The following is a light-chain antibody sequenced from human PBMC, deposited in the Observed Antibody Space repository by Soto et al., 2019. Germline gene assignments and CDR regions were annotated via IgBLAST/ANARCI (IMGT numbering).Light chain of an antibody. CDR2: QVT. CDR1: SSDLAIYNY. CDR3: ISYKESSSQV. J-gene: IGLJ1*01. V-gene: IGLV2-14*01. Sequence: QPVLTQPAPVSGSPGQSITISCTGTSSDLAIYNYVSWYQQQPGKAPKLMIYQVTNRPSGVSNRFSGSRSGKTASLTISGLQAEAEADYYCISYKESSSQVYANETKVT.